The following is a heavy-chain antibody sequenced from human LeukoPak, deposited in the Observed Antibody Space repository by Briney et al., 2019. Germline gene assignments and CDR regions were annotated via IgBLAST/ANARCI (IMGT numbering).Heavy chain of an antibody. CDR1: GGSFSGYY. CDR3: ARGPYSRSSLDY. CDR2: INHSGST. V-gene: IGHV4-34*01. Sequence: SETLSLTCAVYGGSFSGYYWSWIRQPPGKGLEWIGEINHSGSTNYNPSLKSRVTISVDTSKNQFSLKLSSVTAADTAVYYCARGPYSRSSLDYWGQGTLVTVSS. J-gene: IGHJ4*02. D-gene: IGHD6-6*01.